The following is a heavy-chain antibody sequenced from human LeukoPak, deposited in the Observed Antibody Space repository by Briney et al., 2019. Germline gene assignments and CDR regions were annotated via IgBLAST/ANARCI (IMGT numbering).Heavy chain of an antibody. V-gene: IGHV3-49*03. CDR2: VRGKASGATT. CDR1: GFSFGDFA. CDR3: SRDKYGDYITAFDI. D-gene: IGHD4-17*01. J-gene: IGHJ3*02. Sequence: GGSLRLSCLGSGFSFGDFALSWFRPAPGKGRWWVGFVRGKASGATTEYAASVKGGFSISRDESKTIAYLQMNSLKPEDTAVYYCSRDKYGDYITAFDIWGQGTMVTV.